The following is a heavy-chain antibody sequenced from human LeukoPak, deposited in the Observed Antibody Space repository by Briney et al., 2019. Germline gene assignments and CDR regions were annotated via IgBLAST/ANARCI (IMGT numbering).Heavy chain of an antibody. D-gene: IGHD2-2*01. CDR1: GSTFNSYA. CDR3: AKDLRVIVVTYYMDV. CDR2: ISGNGGST. V-gene: IGHV3-23*01. Sequence: GGALRLSWAASGSTFNSYAMTGVRQAPGKGLEWFSSISGNGGSTYYTDSVKGRFTISRDNSKNTLYLQMNSLRAEDTAAYYCAKDLRVIVVTYYMDVWGKGTTVTVSS. J-gene: IGHJ6*03.